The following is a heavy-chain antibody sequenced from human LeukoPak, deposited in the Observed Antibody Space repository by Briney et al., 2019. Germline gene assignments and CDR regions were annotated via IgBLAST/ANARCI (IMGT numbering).Heavy chain of an antibody. V-gene: IGHV4-34*01. CDR2: INHSGST. CDR3: ARELVDSTKQFDY. Sequence: PSETLSLTCTVSGGSISSYYWSWIRQPPGKGLEWIGEINHSGSTNYNPSLKSRVTISVDTSKNQFSLKLSSVTAADTAVYYCARELVDSTKQFDYWGQGTLVTVSS. CDR1: GGSISSYY. D-gene: IGHD1/OR15-1a*01. J-gene: IGHJ4*02.